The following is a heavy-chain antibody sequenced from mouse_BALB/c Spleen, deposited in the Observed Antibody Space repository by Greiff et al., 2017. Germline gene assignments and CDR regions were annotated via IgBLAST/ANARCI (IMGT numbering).Heavy chain of an antibody. CDR1: GYAFTSYT. V-gene: IGHV1-4*02. CDR2: INPSSGYT. J-gene: IGHJ2*01. Sequence: QVQLKESAAELARPGASVKMSCKASGYAFTSYTMHWVKQRPGQGLEWIGYINPSSGYTEYNEKFTGKATLTADTSSSTAYMQLSSLTSEDSAIYYCARPRSDYWGQGTTLTVSS. CDR3: ARPRSDY.